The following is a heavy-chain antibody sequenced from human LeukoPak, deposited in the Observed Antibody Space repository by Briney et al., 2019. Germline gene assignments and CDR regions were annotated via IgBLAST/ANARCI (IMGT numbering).Heavy chain of an antibody. CDR3: ARSPVTATIHLDY. V-gene: IGHV1-69*13. Sequence: SVKVSCKASGYTFTSYGISWVRQAPGQGLEWMGGIIPIFGTANYAQKFQGRVTITADESTSTAYMELSSLRSEDTAVYYCARSPVTATIHLDYWGQGTLVTVSS. J-gene: IGHJ4*02. D-gene: IGHD5-12*01. CDR1: GYTFTSYG. CDR2: IIPIFGTA.